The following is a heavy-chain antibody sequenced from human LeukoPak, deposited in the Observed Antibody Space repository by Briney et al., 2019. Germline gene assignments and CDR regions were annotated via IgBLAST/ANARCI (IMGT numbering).Heavy chain of an antibody. CDR3: AQRGVVIRVILVGFHKEAYYFES. Sequence: GGSLRLSCAASGFTFSDYNMNWVRQAPGKGLEWVSYITNGGRTIHHADSVKGRFTISRDNAKKPLYLQMNSLRAEDTAVYFCAQRGVVIRVILVGFHKEAYYFESWGQGALVTVSS. V-gene: IGHV3-11*01. J-gene: IGHJ4*02. CDR2: ITNGGRTI. CDR1: GFTFSDYN. D-gene: IGHD3/OR15-3a*01.